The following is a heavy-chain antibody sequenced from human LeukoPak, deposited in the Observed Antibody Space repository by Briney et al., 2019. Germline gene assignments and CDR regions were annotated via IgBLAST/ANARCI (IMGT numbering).Heavy chain of an antibody. CDR3: ARQVIVVVITKYFQH. CDR2: INHSGST. J-gene: IGHJ1*01. V-gene: IGHV4-34*01. Sequence: SETLSLTCAVYGVSFSGYYWSWIRQPPGKGLEWIGEINHSGSTNYNPSLKSRVTISVDTSKNQFSLKLSSVTAADTAVYYCARQVIVVVITKYFQHWGQGTLVTVSS. CDR1: GVSFSGYY. D-gene: IGHD3-22*01.